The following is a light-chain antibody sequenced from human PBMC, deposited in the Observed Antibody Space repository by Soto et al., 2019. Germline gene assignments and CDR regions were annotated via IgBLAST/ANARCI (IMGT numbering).Light chain of an antibody. V-gene: IGKV3-20*01. CDR3: QQYGSSPRT. Sequence: EIVLTQSPCTLSLSPGERASLSCRASQSVTSGYLAWYQQRPGQAPRLLIYGASTRATGVPDRFSGSGSGTDFTLTISRLDPEDFAVYFCQQYGSSPRTFGQGTKVDTK. CDR1: QSVTSGY. J-gene: IGKJ1*01. CDR2: GAS.